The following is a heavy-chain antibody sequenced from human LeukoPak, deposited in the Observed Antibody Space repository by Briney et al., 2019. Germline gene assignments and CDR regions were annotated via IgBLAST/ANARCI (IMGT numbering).Heavy chain of an antibody. D-gene: IGHD3-10*01. V-gene: IGHV1-8*01. Sequence: ASVKVSCKASGYTFTSYDINWVRQATGQGLEWMGWMNPNSGNTGYAQKFQGRVTMTRNTSISTAYMELSSLRSEDTAVYYCARGGASLLWFGEFNWFDPWGQGTLVTVSS. CDR1: GYTFTSYD. CDR3: ARGGASLLWFGEFNWFDP. J-gene: IGHJ5*02. CDR2: MNPNSGNT.